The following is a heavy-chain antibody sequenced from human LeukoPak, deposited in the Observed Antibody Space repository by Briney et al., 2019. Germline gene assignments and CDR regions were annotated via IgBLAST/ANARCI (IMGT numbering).Heavy chain of an antibody. CDR3: ARMRVVAGTIGYGMDV. D-gene: IGHD6-19*01. CDR2: INSDGSST. V-gene: IGHV3-74*01. J-gene: IGHJ6*02. Sequence: PGGSLRLSCAASGFTFSSYWMHWVRQVPGKGLVWVSRINSDGSSTSYADSVKGRFTISRDNAKNTLYLQMNSLRAEDTAMYYCARMRVVAGTIGYGMDVWGQGPTVTVS. CDR1: GFTFSSYW.